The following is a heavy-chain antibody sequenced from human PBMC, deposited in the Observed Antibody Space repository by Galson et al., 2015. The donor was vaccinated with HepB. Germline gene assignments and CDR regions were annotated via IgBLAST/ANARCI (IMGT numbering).Heavy chain of an antibody. J-gene: IGHJ4*02. CDR1: GFTFSNYW. V-gene: IGHV3-74*01. D-gene: IGHD6-13*01. CDR3: ARTRGAAAGIFDY. CDR2: INSDGAYI. Sequence: SLRLSCAASGFTFSNYWMHWVRQAPEKGLVWVSRINSDGAYITYADSVKGRFTNSRDNAKNTLYLQMNSPRAEDTALYYCARTRGAAAGIFDYWGQGSLVTVSS.